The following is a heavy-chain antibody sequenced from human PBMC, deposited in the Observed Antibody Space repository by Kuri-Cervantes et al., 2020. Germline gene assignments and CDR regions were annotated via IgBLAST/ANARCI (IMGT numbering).Heavy chain of an antibody. Sequence: GGSLRLSCAVSGYSISSGYYWGWIRQPPGKGLEWVSYISSSSTIYYADSVKGRFTISRDNAKNSLYLQMNSLRAADTAVYYCARGHDRYCSSTSCSYNWFDPWGQGTLVTVSS. CDR3: ARGHDRYCSSTSCSYNWFDP. D-gene: IGHD2-2*01. CDR1: GYSISSGYY. J-gene: IGHJ5*02. CDR2: ISSSSTI. V-gene: IGHV3-69-1*01.